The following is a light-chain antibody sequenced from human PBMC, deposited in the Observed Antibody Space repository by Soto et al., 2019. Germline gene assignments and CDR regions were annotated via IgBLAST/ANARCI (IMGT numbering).Light chain of an antibody. J-gene: IGKJ3*01. CDR2: AAS. Sequence: DIQMTQSPTSLSASVGDRVTITCRASQDIRNFVAWYQQKPGKAPKLLIYAASTLQSGVPSRFSGSGSGTDFTLTINSLQTEDVATYSCQKYSSVPFFGPGTKVEIK. CDR1: QDIRNF. CDR3: QKYSSVPF. V-gene: IGKV1-27*01.